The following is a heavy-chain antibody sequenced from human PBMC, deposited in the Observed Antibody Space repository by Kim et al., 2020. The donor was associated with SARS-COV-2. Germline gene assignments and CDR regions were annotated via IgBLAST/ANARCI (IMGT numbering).Heavy chain of an antibody. CDR3: ARDLTEGTDYDILTGYYDQYFQH. D-gene: IGHD3-9*01. CDR2: ISSSSSYI. Sequence: GGSLRLSCAASGFTFSSYSMNWVRQAPGKGLEWVSSISSSSSYIYYADSVKGRFTISRDNAKNSLYLQMNSLRAEDTAVYYCARDLTEGTDYDILTGYYDQYFQHWGQGTLVTVSS. V-gene: IGHV3-21*01. J-gene: IGHJ1*01. CDR1: GFTFSSYS.